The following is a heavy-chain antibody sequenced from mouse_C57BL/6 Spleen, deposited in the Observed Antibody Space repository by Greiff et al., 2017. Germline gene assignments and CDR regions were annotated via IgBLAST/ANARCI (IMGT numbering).Heavy chain of an antibody. CDR1: GYTFTDYN. D-gene: IGHD4-1*01. J-gene: IGHJ4*01. CDR2: INPNNGGT. V-gene: IGHV1-18*01. CDR3: ASSGTIAMDY. Sequence: EVQLQQSGPELVKPGASVKIPCKASGYTFTDYNMDWVKQSNGKSLEWIGEINPNNGGTNYNQKFKGKATLTEDKYSSAAYMELRSLTSEDTAVYYCASSGTIAMDYWGQGTSVTVSS.